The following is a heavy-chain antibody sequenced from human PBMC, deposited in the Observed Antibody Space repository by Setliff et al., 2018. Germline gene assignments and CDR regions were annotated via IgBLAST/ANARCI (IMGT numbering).Heavy chain of an antibody. J-gene: IGHJ6*03. Sequence: GSLRLSCAASGFTLSDHYIDWIRQPPGKGLEWIGYIYYSGSTDSHPSLKSRVSISIDTSKNQFSLNVRSVTAADTAVYYCAREQWLDPPGYYYMDVWAKGTTVTVSS. CDR1: GFTLSDHY. D-gene: IGHD6-19*01. V-gene: IGHV4-59*11. CDR2: IYYSGST. CDR3: AREQWLDPPGYYYMDV.